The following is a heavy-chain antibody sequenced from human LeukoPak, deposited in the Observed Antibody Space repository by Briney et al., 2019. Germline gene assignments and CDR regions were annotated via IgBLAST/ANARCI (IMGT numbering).Heavy chain of an antibody. V-gene: IGHV4-59*01. CDR1: GASISSYY. J-gene: IGHJ5*02. CDR2: IYYSGST. D-gene: IGHD4/OR15-4a*01. Sequence: SETLSLTCTVSGASISSYYWSWIQQPPGKGLEWIGYIYYSGSTNYNPSLKSRVTISVDTSKNQFSLRLSSVTAADTAVYYCARDLTTPPYNWFDPWGQGTQVTVSS. CDR3: ARDLTTPPYNWFDP.